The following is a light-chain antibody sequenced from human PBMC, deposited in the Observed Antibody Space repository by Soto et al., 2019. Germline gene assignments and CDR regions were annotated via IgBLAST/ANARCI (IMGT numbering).Light chain of an antibody. CDR2: DVI. V-gene: IGLV2-8*01. J-gene: IGLJ2*01. CDR3: SSYGGSNNLL. Sequence: QSVLTQPPSASGSPGQSVTISCTGTSRDIGGYDFVSWYQQHPGKAPKLLIYDVIKRPSGVPDRFSGSKSGNTASLTVSGLQTYDGADYYCSSYGGSNNLLFGGGTKLTVL. CDR1: SRDIGGYDF.